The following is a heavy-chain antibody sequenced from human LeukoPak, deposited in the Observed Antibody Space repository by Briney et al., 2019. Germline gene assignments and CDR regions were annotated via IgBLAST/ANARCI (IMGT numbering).Heavy chain of an antibody. CDR3: AKDVFRWAFDI. CDR1: GFTLSSYW. Sequence: GGSLRLSCAASGFTLSSYWMSWVRQAPGKGLEWVAAIGGGASDTKYADSVKGRFTISRDISKNTLYLQMNSLRAEDTAVCFCAKDVFRWAFDIWGQGTMVTVSS. D-gene: IGHD3-3*01. V-gene: IGHV3-23*01. J-gene: IGHJ3*02. CDR2: IGGGASDT.